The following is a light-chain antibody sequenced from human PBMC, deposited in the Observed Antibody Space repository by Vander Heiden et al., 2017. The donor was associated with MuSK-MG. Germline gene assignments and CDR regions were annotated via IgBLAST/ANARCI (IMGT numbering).Light chain of an antibody. CDR1: QSLLHNGDKTY. CDR3: MQSINPRT. Sequence: DIVLTQTPHSLSVAPGQPASISCKSSQSLLHNGDKTYLYWYLQKTGQPPQLLIYEGSKRFSGVPDRFSGSASGTDFTLTVSRMEAEDVGVFYCMQSINPRTFGQGTKVEIK. J-gene: IGKJ1*01. V-gene: IGKV2D-29*01. CDR2: EGS.